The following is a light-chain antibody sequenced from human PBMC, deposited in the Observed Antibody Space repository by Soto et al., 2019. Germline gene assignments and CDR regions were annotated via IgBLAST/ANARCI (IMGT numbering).Light chain of an antibody. CDR3: QQRGNWA. Sequence: EFVLTQSPGTLSLSPGERATLSCRASQSVSNNYLAWYQQKPGQAPRLLIYGASNRATGIPDRFSGRGSGTDFTLTISSLEPEDFAVYSCQQRGNWALGQGTKVDNK. CDR2: GAS. J-gene: IGKJ1*01. CDR1: QSVSNNY. V-gene: IGKV3D-20*02.